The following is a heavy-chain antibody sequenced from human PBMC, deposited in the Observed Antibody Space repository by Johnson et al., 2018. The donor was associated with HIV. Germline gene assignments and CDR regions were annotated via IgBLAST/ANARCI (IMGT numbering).Heavy chain of an antibody. CDR1: GLSFSNFG. D-gene: IGHD2-8*02. Sequence: VQLVESGGGVVQPGKSLTLSCVASGLSFSNFGIHWVRQAPGKGLEWVANIKQDGSEKYYVDSVKGRFTISRDNAKNTLYVEMDSLRAEDTAVYYCVKARGGYWGDDFDIWGQGTMVTVSS. CDR3: VKARGGYWGDDFDI. J-gene: IGHJ3*02. CDR2: IKQDGSEK. V-gene: IGHV3-7*01.